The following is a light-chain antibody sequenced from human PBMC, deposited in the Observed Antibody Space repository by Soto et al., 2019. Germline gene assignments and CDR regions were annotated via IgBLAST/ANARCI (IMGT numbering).Light chain of an antibody. V-gene: IGKV3-15*01. CDR3: QQSNNWPWT. CDR1: QSLTNN. Sequence: EVVMTQSPATLSVNTGERATLSCRASQSLTNNYFAWYQQKPGRALRLLIDGASTRATGIPARFSGSGSGTEFTLTISSLQSEDFAVYYCQQSNNWPWTFGQGTKGGYQ. J-gene: IGKJ1*01. CDR2: GAS.